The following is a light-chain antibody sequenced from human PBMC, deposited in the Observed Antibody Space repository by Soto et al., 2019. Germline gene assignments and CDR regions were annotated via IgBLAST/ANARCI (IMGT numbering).Light chain of an antibody. CDR3: QQYGSSPDT. CDR1: QSVSSSY. Sequence: EIVWTQSPGTLSLSPGARATLSGRASQSVSSSYLAWYQQKPGQAPRLVIYDAASRATVIPDRFSGSESGTDFTLTISRLEPEVFAVYYCQQYGSSPDTFGGGTKVEIK. V-gene: IGKV3-20*01. CDR2: DAA. J-gene: IGKJ4*01.